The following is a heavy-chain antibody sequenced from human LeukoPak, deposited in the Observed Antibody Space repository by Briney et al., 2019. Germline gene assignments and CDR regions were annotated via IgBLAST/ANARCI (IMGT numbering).Heavy chain of an antibody. CDR3: AKEGYCSSTSCYTYFDY. V-gene: IGHV3-23*01. D-gene: IGHD2-2*02. CDR1: GFTFSSYA. Sequence: GGSLRLSCAASGFTFSSYAMSWVRQAPGKGREWVSAISGSGGSTYYADSVKGRFTISRDNSKNTLYLQMNSLRAEDTAVYYCAKEGYCSSTSCYTYFDYWGQGTLVTVSS. CDR2: ISGSGGST. J-gene: IGHJ4*02.